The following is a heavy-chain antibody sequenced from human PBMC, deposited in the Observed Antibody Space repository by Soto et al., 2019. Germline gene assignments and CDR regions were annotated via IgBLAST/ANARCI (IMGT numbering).Heavy chain of an antibody. J-gene: IGHJ5*02. Sequence: GGSLRLSCAASGFTFSSYSMNWVRQAPGKGLEWVSSISSSSSYIYYADSVKGRFTISRDNAKNSLYLQMNSLRAEDTAVYYCAREYCSSTSCYTGNWFDPWGQGTLVTVSS. V-gene: IGHV3-21*01. D-gene: IGHD2-2*02. CDR3: AREYCSSTSCYTGNWFDP. CDR1: GFTFSSYS. CDR2: ISSSSSYI.